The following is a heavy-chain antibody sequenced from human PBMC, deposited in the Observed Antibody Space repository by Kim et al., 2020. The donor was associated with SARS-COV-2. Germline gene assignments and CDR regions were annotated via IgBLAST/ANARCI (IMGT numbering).Heavy chain of an antibody. CDR2: IYYSGST. CDR1: GGSISSSSYY. V-gene: IGHV4-39*07. CDR3: ARDGVYQLLNANWFDP. Sequence: SETLSLTCTVSGGSISSSSYYWGWIRQPPGKGLEWIGSIYYSGSTYYNPSLKSRVTISVDTSKNQFSLKLSSVTAADTAVYYCARDGVYQLLNANWFDPWGQGTLVTVSS. J-gene: IGHJ5*02. D-gene: IGHD2-2*01.